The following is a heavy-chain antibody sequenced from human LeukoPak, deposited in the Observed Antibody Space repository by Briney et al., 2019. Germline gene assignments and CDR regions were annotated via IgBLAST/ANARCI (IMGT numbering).Heavy chain of an antibody. D-gene: IGHD3-22*01. V-gene: IGHV1-2*02. CDR2: INPNSGGT. CDR1: GYTFTGYY. CDR3: ARVPGDYYDSSGYYYFDY. Sequence: ASVKVSCKASGYTFTGYYMHWLRQAPAQGLEWMGWINPNSGGTNYAQKFQGRVTMTRDTSISTAYMELSRLRSDDTAVYYCARVPGDYYDSSGYYYFDYWGQGTLVTVSS. J-gene: IGHJ4*02.